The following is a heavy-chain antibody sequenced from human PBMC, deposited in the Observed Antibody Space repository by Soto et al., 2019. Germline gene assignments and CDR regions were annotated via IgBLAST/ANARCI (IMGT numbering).Heavy chain of an antibody. Sequence: LRLSFAASGFSFSISPMHWVRQAPGKGPEWVALISYDGTNKFYADSVKGRFTISRDNSKSTLYLQVDSLRPEDAAVYYCARDPKTSGGQHLAFNSSDSWGPVPPGTVSS. CDR1: GFSFSISP. D-gene: IGHD1-1*01. CDR3: ARDPKTSGGQHLAFNSSDS. CDR2: ISYDGTNK. V-gene: IGHV3-30-3*01. J-gene: IGHJ5*01.